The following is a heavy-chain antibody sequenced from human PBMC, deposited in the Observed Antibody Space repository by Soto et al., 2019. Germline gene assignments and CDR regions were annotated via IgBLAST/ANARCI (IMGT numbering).Heavy chain of an antibody. Sequence: QVQLVQSGAEVRKPGSSVKVSCKASGYIFVNYGIAWVRQAPGQGLEWMGWISPYSGNTQYASKVQGRLTMTTDTSTSTAYMDLGSLTSDETAVYYCEMVDNYVTPTPQDVWGQGTTVTVSS. CDR2: ISPYSGNT. V-gene: IGHV1-18*01. CDR3: EMVDNYVTPTPQDV. J-gene: IGHJ6*02. CDR1: GYIFVNYG. D-gene: IGHD3-16*01.